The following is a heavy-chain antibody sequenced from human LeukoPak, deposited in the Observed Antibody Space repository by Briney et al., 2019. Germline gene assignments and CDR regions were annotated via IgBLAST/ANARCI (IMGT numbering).Heavy chain of an antibody. CDR3: ARLVLAVAGSFDY. D-gene: IGHD6-19*01. Sequence: ASVKVSCKASGYTFTGYYMHWVRQVPGQGLEWMGRINPNSGGTNYAQKFQGRVTMTRDTSISTAYMELSRLRSDDTAVYYCARLVLAVAGSFDYWGQGTLVTVSS. J-gene: IGHJ4*02. CDR1: GYTFTGYY. CDR2: INPNSGGT. V-gene: IGHV1-2*06.